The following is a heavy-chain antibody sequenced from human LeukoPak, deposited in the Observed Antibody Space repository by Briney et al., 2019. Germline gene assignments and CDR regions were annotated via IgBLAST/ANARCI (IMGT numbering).Heavy chain of an antibody. CDR1: GSCISSNYF. CDR3: ASRGCSGGSCRLPLIGAFDY. CDR2: IYVSGST. D-gene: IGHD2-15*01. J-gene: IGHJ4*02. V-gene: IGHV4-38-2*02. Sequence: PWETLSLTCSVSGSCISSNYFWGWLRPPPGKGLEWVGSIYVSGSTYYNPSLQGRVTICVFTFTNQFSLKMRSVTAVDTAVYYCASRGCSGGSCRLPLIGAFDYWGQGTLVTVSA.